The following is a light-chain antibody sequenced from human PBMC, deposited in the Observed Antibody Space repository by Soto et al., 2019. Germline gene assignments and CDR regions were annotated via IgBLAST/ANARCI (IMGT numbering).Light chain of an antibody. V-gene: IGKV3-15*01. Sequence: EIVMTQSPAPLSVSPGERATLSCRASQSVSSNLAWYQQKPGQAPRLLIYGASTRATGIPARFSGSGSGTEFTLTISSLQSEDFAVYYCQQYNNWPKMFGQGTKVDIK. CDR2: GAS. CDR3: QQYNNWPKM. J-gene: IGKJ1*01. CDR1: QSVSSN.